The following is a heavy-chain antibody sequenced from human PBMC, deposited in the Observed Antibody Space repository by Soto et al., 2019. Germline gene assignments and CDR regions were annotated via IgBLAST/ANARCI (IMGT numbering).Heavy chain of an antibody. D-gene: IGHD6-13*01. CDR3: ARGAAGADYGMDV. CDR2: IYTSGGT. Sequence: PSETLSLTCIVSGGSISSYYWSWIRQPAGKGLEWIGRIYTSGGTNYNPSLKSRVTMSVDTSKKQFSLKLRSVTAADTAVYYCARGAAGADYGMDVWGQGTTVTAP. J-gene: IGHJ6*02. V-gene: IGHV4-4*07. CDR1: GGSISSYY.